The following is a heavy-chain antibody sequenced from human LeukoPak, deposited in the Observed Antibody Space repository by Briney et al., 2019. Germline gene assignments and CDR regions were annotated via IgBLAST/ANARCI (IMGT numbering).Heavy chain of an antibody. CDR1: GFTFSSYS. V-gene: IGHV3-21*01. Sequence: GGSMRLSCAASGFTFSSYSMNWVRQAPGKGLEWVSSISSSSSYIYYADSVKGRFTISRDNDKNSLYLQMNSLRAEDTAVYYCASRRLPAAKNWFDPWGQGTLVTVSS. J-gene: IGHJ5*02. D-gene: IGHD2-2*01. CDR2: ISSSSSYI. CDR3: ASRRLPAAKNWFDP.